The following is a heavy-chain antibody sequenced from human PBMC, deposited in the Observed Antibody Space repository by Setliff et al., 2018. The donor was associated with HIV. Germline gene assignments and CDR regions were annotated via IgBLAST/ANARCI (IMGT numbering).Heavy chain of an antibody. CDR2: IYSGGST. CDR3: ARWRWQQSEFDC. J-gene: IGHJ4*02. CDR1: GFTVSTYY. V-gene: IGHV3-66*02. Sequence: GGSLRLSCAASGFTVSTYYMSWVRQAPGKGLEWVSTIYSGGSTYHADSVKGRFTLSRDTSKNTLFLQMNSLRPEDTAVYYCARWRWQQSEFDCWGQGTLVTVSS.